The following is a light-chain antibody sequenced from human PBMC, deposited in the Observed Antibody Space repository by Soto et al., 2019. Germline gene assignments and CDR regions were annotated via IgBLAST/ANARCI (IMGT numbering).Light chain of an antibody. CDR2: GAS. CDR3: QQYGDSPLT. CDR1: QTVSGSY. J-gene: IGKJ4*01. V-gene: IGKV3-20*01. Sequence: ENVLTQSPGTLSLSPGERATLSCRASQTVSGSYVAWYQQKPGQTPRLLIYGASSRATGIQDRFSGSGSGTDFTLTISRLEPEDFAVYHCQQYGDSPLTFGGGTKVEIK.